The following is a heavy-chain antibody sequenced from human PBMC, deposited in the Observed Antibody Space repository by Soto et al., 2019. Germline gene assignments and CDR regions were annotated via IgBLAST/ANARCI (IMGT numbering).Heavy chain of an antibody. V-gene: IGHV3-30*18. D-gene: IGHD3-16*01. CDR2: TSYDGTEE. CDR3: AKPKILVAHRGGSFDV. J-gene: IGHJ3*01. CDR1: GFTFSAYG. Sequence: QVQLVESGGGVVQPGKSLRLSCAASGFTFSAYGMHWVRQAPGKGLEWVAKTSYDGTEEFYADSVKGRFSITRDNLKNTVYMQLRSITAEDTAVYYCAKPKILVAHRGGSFDVWGQGTMVTVSS.